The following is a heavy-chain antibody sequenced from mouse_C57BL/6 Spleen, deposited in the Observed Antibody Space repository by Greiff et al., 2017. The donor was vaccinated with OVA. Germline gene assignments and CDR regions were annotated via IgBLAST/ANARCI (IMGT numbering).Heavy chain of an antibody. CDR3: ARSNYSNYPFAY. CDR2: IYPRSGNT. J-gene: IGHJ3*01. V-gene: IGHV1-81*01. D-gene: IGHD2-5*01. CDR1: GYTFPSSG. Sequence: VQLQQSGAELARPGASVKLSCKASGYTFPSSGISWVKQRTGQGLEWIGEIYPRSGNTYYNEKFKGKATLTADKSSSTAYMELRSLTSEDSAVYFCARSNYSNYPFAYWGQGTLVTVSA.